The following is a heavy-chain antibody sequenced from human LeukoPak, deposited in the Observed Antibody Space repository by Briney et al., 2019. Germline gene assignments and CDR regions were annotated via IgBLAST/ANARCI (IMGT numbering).Heavy chain of an antibody. CDR1: GGSISSSSYY. V-gene: IGHV4-39*01. D-gene: IGHD3-10*01. J-gene: IGHJ3*02. CDR3: ARREGFLGAFDI. Sequence: SETLSLICTVSGGSISSSSYYWGWIRQPPGKGLEWIGIIYYSGSTYYNPSLKTRVTISVDTSKNQLSLNLSSVTAADTAVYYCARREGFLGAFDIWGQGTMVTVSS. CDR2: IYYSGST.